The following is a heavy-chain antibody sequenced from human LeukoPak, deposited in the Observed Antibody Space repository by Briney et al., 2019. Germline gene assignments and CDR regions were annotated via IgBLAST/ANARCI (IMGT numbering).Heavy chain of an antibody. Sequence: GGSLRLSCAASGFTFSIYSMNWVRQAPGKGLEWISYITSNSGTIYYTDSVKGRFTISRDNAKNSLYLQMNSLGAEDTAVYYCARVAPGHDIGRGYFDYWGQGTLVTVSS. CDR2: ITSNSGTI. CDR3: ARVAPGHDIGRGYFDY. V-gene: IGHV3-48*01. D-gene: IGHD2-21*01. CDR1: GFTFSIYS. J-gene: IGHJ4*02.